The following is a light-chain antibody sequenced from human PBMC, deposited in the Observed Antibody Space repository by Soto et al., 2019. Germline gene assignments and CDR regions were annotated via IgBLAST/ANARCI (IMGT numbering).Light chain of an antibody. CDR2: DAS. Sequence: EIVLTQSPATLSLSPGERATLSCRASQSLDSYLAWYQQKPGQAPRLLIYDASNRATGVPARFSGSGSGTDFTLTINSLEPEDFAVYYCQQRRSWPITFGGGTKVVIK. CDR3: QQRRSWPIT. J-gene: IGKJ4*01. V-gene: IGKV3-11*01. CDR1: QSLDSY.